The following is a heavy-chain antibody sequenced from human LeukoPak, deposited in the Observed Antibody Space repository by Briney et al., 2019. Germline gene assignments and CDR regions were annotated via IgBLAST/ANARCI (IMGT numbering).Heavy chain of an antibody. D-gene: IGHD3-22*01. CDR2: IDYSGTT. Sequence: PSETLSLTCTVSGDSITSSTHYWGWNRQPPGKGLQWIGNIDYSGTTYYNPSLKSRVTISGDTSKNQFSLKLSSVTAADTAVYYCARLNFDSGGYYYSFDNWGQGTLVTVSS. CDR3: ARLNFDSGGYYYSFDN. V-gene: IGHV4-39*07. J-gene: IGHJ4*02. CDR1: GDSITSSTHY.